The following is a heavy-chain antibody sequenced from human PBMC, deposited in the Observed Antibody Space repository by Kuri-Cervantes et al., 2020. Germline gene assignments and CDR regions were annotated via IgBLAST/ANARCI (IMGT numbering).Heavy chain of an antibody. CDR2: IGTAGDT. V-gene: IGHV3-13*01. D-gene: IGHD6-19*01. CDR1: GFTFSSYD. J-gene: IGHJ6*02. Sequence: GESLKISCAASGFTFSSYDMHWVRQATGKGLEWVSAIGTAGDTYYPGSVKGRFTISRENAKNSLYLQMNSLRAGDTAVYYCARGVAGTQVGYYYYGMDVWGQGTTVTVSS. CDR3: ARGVAGTQVGYYYYGMDV.